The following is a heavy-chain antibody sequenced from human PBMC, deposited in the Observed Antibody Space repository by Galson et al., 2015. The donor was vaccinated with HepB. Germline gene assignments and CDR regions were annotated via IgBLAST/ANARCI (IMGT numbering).Heavy chain of an antibody. CDR1: GFTDSSNY. D-gene: IGHD1-1*01. J-gene: IGHJ4*02. Sequence: SLRLSCAASGFTDSSNYMSWVRQAPGKGLEWVSVIYRGGSTYYADSVKGRFTTSRDNSKKKVYLQMNSLRAEDTAVYYCARDRLPERRGVFDYWGQGTLVTVSA. CDR2: IYRGGST. CDR3: ARDRLPERRGVFDY. V-gene: IGHV3-66*02.